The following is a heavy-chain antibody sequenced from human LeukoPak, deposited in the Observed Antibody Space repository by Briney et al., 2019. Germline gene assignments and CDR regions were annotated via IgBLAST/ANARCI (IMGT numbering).Heavy chain of an antibody. CDR1: GGTFIIYA. CDR3: ASTTYYYDSSGYYYFDY. J-gene: IGHJ4*02. D-gene: IGHD3-22*01. CDR2: IIPIFGTA. V-gene: IGHV1-69*13. Sequence: GASVKVSCKASGGTFIIYAISWVRQAPGQGREWMGGIIPIFGTANYAQKFQGRVTITADESTSTAYMELSSLRSEDTAVYYCASTTYYYDSSGYYYFDYWGQGTLVTVSS.